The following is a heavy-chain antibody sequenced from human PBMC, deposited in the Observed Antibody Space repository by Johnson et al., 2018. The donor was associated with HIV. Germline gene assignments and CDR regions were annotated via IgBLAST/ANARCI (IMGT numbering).Heavy chain of an antibody. CDR1: GFTFSSYG. CDR2: IWYDGSNK. V-gene: IGHV3-30*02. Sequence: QVQLVESGGGVVQPGGSLRLSCAASGFTFSSYGMHWVRQAPGKGLEWVSVIWYDGSNKYYADSVKGRFTISRDNSKSTLFLQMNSLRAEDTAVYYCASGRPIFEAFDIWGQGTMVTVSS. J-gene: IGHJ3*02. D-gene: IGHD2-21*01. CDR3: ASGRPIFEAFDI.